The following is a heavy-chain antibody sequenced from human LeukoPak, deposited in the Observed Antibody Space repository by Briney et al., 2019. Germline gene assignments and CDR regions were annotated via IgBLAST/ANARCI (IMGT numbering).Heavy chain of an antibody. V-gene: IGHV1-18*01. CDR3: AREGTTVTSCFDY. CDR1: GYTFTSYG. D-gene: IGHD4-11*01. J-gene: IGHJ4*02. CDR2: ISGYNGDT. Sequence: ASVKVSCKASGYTFTSYGISWVRQAPGQGLEWMGWISGYNGDTNYAEKFQGRVTLTTDTYTNTAYMELRSLRSDDTAVYYCAREGTTVTSCFDYWGQGTLVTVSS.